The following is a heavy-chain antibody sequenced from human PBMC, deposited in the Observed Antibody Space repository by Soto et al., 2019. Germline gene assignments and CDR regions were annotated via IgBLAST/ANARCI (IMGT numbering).Heavy chain of an antibody. Sequence: ESGGGLVKPGGSLRLSCAASGFTFSNAWMSWVRQAPGKGLEWVGRIKSKTDGGTTDYAAPVKGRFTISRDDSKNTLYLQMNSLKTEDTAVYYCTTDLNCGGDCYPDYWGQGTLVTVSS. V-gene: IGHV3-15*01. CDR1: GFTFSNAW. J-gene: IGHJ4*02. CDR2: IKSKTDGGTT. D-gene: IGHD2-21*01. CDR3: TTDLNCGGDCYPDY.